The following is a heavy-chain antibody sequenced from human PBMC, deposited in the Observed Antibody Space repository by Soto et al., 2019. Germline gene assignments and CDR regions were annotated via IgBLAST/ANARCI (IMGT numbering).Heavy chain of an antibody. J-gene: IGHJ5*02. D-gene: IGHD2-8*01. CDR2: INPNSGGT. CDR1: GYTFTGYY. V-gene: IGHV1-2*02. Sequence: ASVKVSCKASGYTFTGYYMHWVRQAPGQGLEWMGWINPNSGGTNYAQKFQGRVTMTRDTSISTAYMELSRLRSDDTAVYYCATGPRVILLMVYASAPNWFDAWGQGTLVTVSS. CDR3: ATGPRVILLMVYASAPNWFDA.